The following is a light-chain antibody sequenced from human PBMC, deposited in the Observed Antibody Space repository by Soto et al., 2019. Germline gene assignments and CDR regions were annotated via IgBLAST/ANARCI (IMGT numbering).Light chain of an antibody. CDR3: QHYNSYSEA. V-gene: IGKV1-5*01. Sequence: DIQMTKSPSSLSASVGDRVPITGRASQSISSWLAWYQQKPGKAPKLLIFDASSLESGVPSRFSGSGSGTEFTLTISSLQPDDFATYYCQHYNSYSEAVGQGTKVDIK. J-gene: IGKJ1*01. CDR2: DAS. CDR1: QSISSW.